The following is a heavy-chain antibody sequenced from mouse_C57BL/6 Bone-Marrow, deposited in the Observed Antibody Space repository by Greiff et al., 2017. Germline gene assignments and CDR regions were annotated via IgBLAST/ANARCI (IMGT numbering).Heavy chain of an antibody. V-gene: IGHV1-52*01. Sequence: QVQLQQSGAELVRPGSSVKLSCKASGYTFTSYWMHWVKQRPIQGLEWIGNIDPSDSETHYNQKFKDKATLTVDKSSSTADRQLRSLISEDSAVYYCAIRRLGDYWGQGPTLTVSS. CDR1: GYTFTSYW. CDR3: AIRRLGDY. D-gene: IGHD3-3*01. J-gene: IGHJ2*01. CDR2: IDPSDSET.